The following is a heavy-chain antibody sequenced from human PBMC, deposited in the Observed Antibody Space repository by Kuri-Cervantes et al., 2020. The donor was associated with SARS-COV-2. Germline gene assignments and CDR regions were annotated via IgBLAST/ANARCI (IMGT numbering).Heavy chain of an antibody. D-gene: IGHD5-12*01. Sequence: GGSLRLSCAASGFTFSTYAMHWVRQAPGKGLEWVAIISYDGSNKYFADSVKGRFTISRDNSKNTLYLQMNSLRAEDTAMYYCAKAYDPYGMDVWGQGTTVTVSS. CDR1: GFTFSTYA. V-gene: IGHV3-30-3*01. J-gene: IGHJ6*02. CDR2: ISYDGSNK. CDR3: AKAYDPYGMDV.